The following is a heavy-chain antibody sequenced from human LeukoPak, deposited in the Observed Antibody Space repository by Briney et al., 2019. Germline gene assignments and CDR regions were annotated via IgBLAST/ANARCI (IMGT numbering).Heavy chain of an antibody. CDR1: GFTFSSYG. CDR2: IRYDGSNK. D-gene: IGHD6-13*01. J-gene: IGHJ3*02. CDR3: ASRPTIAAAGRLYAFDI. Sequence: GSLRLSCAASGFTFSSYGMHWVRQAPGKGLEWVAFIRYDGSNKYYADSVKGRFTISRDNSKNTLYLQMNSLRAEDTAVYYCASRPTIAAAGRLYAFDIWGQGTMVTVSS. V-gene: IGHV3-30*02.